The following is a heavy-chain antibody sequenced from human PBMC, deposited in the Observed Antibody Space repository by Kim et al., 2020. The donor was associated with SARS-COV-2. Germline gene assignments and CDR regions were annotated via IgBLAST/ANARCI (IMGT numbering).Heavy chain of an antibody. V-gene: IGHV3-30*03. J-gene: IGHJ5*01. CDR2: K. CDR3: AREEFAMVTYDS. Sequence: KYYAESVKGRFTVSRDIVNSTLHLQMNSLRPEDTALYFCAREEFAMVTYDSWGQGALVTVSS. D-gene: IGHD5-18*01.